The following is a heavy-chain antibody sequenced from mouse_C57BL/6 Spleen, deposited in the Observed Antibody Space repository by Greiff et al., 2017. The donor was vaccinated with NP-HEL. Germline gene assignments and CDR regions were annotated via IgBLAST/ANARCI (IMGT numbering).Heavy chain of an antibody. CDR3: ARNSGGFAY. V-gene: IGHV2-2*01. CDR2: IWRGGST. D-gene: IGHD3-2*02. Sequence: QVQLQQSGPGLVQPSQSLSITCTVSGFSFTSYGVHWVRQSPGKGLEWMGVIWRGGSTDSTAAFISRLSISKDNSKSQVFFKMNSLQADDTAIYYCARNSGGFAYWGQGTLVTVSA. J-gene: IGHJ3*01. CDR1: GFSFTSYG.